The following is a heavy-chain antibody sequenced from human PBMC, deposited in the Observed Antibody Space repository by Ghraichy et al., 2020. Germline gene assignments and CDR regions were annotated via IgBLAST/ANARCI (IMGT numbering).Heavy chain of an antibody. V-gene: IGHV3-23*01. J-gene: IGHJ3*01. CDR3: ANDWGEYPDCLDV. CDR2: ISGSGGNT. Sequence: GGSLRLSCAASGFIFNNYAIHWVRQAPGKGLEWVSAISGSGGNTYYADSVKGRFTISRDNSKNTLYLQINSLRAEDTALYYCANDWGEYPDCLDVWGQGTMVTVSS. D-gene: IGHD2/OR15-2a*01. CDR1: GFIFNNYA.